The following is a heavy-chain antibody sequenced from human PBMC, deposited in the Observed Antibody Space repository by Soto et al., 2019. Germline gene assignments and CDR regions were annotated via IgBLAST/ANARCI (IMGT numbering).Heavy chain of an antibody. CDR1: GDSFSTHA. CDR2: IIPSIATT. J-gene: IGHJ4*02. D-gene: IGHD4-17*01. V-gene: IGHV1-69*06. CDR3: AACTVTTYDFDF. Sequence: QVQLVQSGAAMKRPGSSVRVSCKASGDSFSTHAIAWVRQAPGQGLEWMGSIIPSIATTNYAQKFQDRVTLTADKSTTTAYMELSGLRSEDTAVYYCAACTVTTYDFDFWGQGTLVAVSS.